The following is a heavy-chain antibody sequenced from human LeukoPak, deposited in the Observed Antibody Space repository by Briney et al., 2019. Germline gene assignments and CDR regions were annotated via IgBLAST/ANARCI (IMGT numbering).Heavy chain of an antibody. J-gene: IGHJ4*02. CDR2: ISYDGSSK. V-gene: IGHV3-30-3*01. CDR3: ARDHGYSSDY. Sequence: PGRSLRLSCAASGFTISSYAMHWVRQAPGKGLEWVAVISYDGSSKYYADSVKGRFPISRDNSKNTLYLQMDSLIAEDTAVYYCARDHGYSSDYWGQGTPVTVSS. D-gene: IGHD5-18*01. CDR1: GFTISSYA.